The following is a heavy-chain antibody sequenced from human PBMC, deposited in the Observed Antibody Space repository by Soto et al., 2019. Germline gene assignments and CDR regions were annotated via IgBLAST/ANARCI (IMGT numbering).Heavy chain of an antibody. CDR2: IYYSGST. V-gene: IGHV4-31*03. CDR3: ARVRYYDSSGYQYYFDY. CDR1: GGSISSGGYY. Sequence: SETLSLTCTVSGGSISSGGYYWSWIRQHPGKGLEWIGYIYYSGSTYYNPSLKSRVTISVDTSKNQFSLKLSSVTAADTAVYYCARVRYYDSSGYQYYFDYWGQGTLVTVSS. J-gene: IGHJ4*02. D-gene: IGHD3-22*01.